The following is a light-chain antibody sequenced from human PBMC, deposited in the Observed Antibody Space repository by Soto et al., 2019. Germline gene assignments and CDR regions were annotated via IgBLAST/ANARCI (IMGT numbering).Light chain of an antibody. CDR1: QSISSW. Sequence: DIQMTQSPSTLSASVGDRVTITCRASQSISSWLAWYQQKPGKAPKLLIYKASSLESGVPSRFSGSGSGTEFTLTISSLQPDDFATYYCQQYNSYSCTFGQGTKV. CDR3: QQYNSYSCT. V-gene: IGKV1-5*03. J-gene: IGKJ1*01. CDR2: KAS.